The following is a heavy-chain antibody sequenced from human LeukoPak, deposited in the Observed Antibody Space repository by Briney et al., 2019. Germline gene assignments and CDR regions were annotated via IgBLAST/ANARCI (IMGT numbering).Heavy chain of an antibody. J-gene: IGHJ5*02. CDR2: IYNSGST. Sequence: SETLSLTCTVSGGSISSGGYYWSWIRRHPGKGLEWIGYIYNSGSTYCNPSLKSRVTISVDTSKNQFSLKLTSVTVAETAVYYCARAASRIGGRFDPWGQGTLVTVSS. CDR3: ARAASRIGGRFDP. D-gene: IGHD2-15*01. V-gene: IGHV4-31*03. CDR1: GGSISSGGYY.